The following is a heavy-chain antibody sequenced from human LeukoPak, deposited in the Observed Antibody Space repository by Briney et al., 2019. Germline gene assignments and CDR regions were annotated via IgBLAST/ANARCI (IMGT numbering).Heavy chain of an antibody. CDR2: IKQDGSEK. CDR1: GFTLSSYW. D-gene: IGHD6-19*01. V-gene: IGHV3-7*01. J-gene: IGHJ6*03. Sequence: GGSLRLSCAASGFTLSSYWMSWVRQAPGKGLEWVANIKQDGSEKYYVDSVKGRFTISRDNAKNSLYLQMNSLRAEDTAVYYCAREVAVAGTEPISNYMDVWGKGTTVTVSS. CDR3: AREVAVAGTEPISNYMDV.